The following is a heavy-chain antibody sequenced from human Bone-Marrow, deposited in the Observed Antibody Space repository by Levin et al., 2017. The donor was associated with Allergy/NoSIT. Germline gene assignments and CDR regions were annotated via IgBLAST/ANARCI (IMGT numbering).Heavy chain of an antibody. Sequence: LSLTCAASGFTLSSYSINWVRQAPGKGLEWVSAISSSGTYIYYADSVKGRFTVSRDNTKNSLYLQMNSLRAEDTAVYYCARDRITMLRGVEYWGQGTLVAVSS. J-gene: IGHJ4*02. CDR3: ARDRITMLRGVEY. V-gene: IGHV3-21*01. CDR1: GFTLSSYS. D-gene: IGHD3-10*01. CDR2: ISSSGTYI.